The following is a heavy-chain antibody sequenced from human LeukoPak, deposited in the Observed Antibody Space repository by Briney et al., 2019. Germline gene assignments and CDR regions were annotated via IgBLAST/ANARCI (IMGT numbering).Heavy chain of an antibody. D-gene: IGHD6-13*01. CDR2: IYTSGST. J-gene: IGHJ4*02. CDR1: GGSISSYY. CDR3: ARGGSSSWYFPLDY. V-gene: IGHV4-4*07. Sequence: PSETLSLICTVSGGSISSYYWSWIRQPAGKGLEWIGRIYTSGSTNYNPSLKSRVTMSVDTSKNQFSLKLSSVTAADTAVYYCARGGSSSWYFPLDYWGQGTLVTVSS.